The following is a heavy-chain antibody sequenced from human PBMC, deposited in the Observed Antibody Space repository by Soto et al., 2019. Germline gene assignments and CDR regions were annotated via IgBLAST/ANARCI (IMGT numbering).Heavy chain of an antibody. Sequence: QVQLVQSGAEVKKPGSSVKVSCKASGGTFSSYAISWVRQAPGQGLEWMGGIIPIFGTANYAPKFQGRVTIAADESPSTAYMELSSLRSEDTAVYYCARVPGRVYGSGRYPHTFDPRGQGTLVTVSS. J-gene: IGHJ5*02. V-gene: IGHV1-69*01. CDR1: GGTFSSYA. CDR3: ARVPGRVYGSGRYPHTFDP. CDR2: IIPIFGTA. D-gene: IGHD3-10*01.